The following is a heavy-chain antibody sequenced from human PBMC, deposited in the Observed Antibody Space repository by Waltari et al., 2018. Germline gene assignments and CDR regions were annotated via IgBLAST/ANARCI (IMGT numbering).Heavy chain of an antibody. Sequence: EVQLVESGGGLVKPGESLRLSCAGSGFTFSVHGMPWIRQAQGKGLELVSYISSGSGSYSYTADSMKGRFTISRDNAKNSLYLQMNDLRAEDTAVYYCARAGQSLQELRRNWFDPWGQGTLVTVSS. V-gene: IGHV3-21*01. J-gene: IGHJ5*02. CDR2: ISSGSGSYS. CDR1: GFTFSVHG. D-gene: IGHD4-4*01. CDR3: ARAGQSLQELRRNWFDP.